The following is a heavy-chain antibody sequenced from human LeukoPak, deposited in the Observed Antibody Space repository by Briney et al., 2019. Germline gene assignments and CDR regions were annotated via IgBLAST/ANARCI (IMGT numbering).Heavy chain of an antibody. CDR1: GYNFNDHH. D-gene: IGHD3-10*01. V-gene: IGHV1-2*06. Sequence: GASVKVSCKTSGYNFNDHHVHWVRQAPGQGLEWVGRIYPKSGDTDYPQKFQIRATMTRDTSITTAYMELTSLRSDDTAVYYCVSHYGPGPVWGQGTLVTVS. J-gene: IGHJ4*02. CDR2: IYPKSGDT. CDR3: VSHYGPGPV.